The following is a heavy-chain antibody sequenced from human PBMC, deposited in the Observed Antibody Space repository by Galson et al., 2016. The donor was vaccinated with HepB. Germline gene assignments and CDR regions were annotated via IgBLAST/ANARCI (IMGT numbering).Heavy chain of an antibody. V-gene: IGHV4-39*01. J-gene: IGHJ4*02. CDR3: AGHNTVGSSYDY. Sequence: SETLSLTCSVSGGSISSSSSYWGWIRQPPGKGLEWIGSIYYSGSTYYNSSLKSRVTMSVDRSKNQFSLKLSSVTAADTALYYCAGHNTVGSSYDYWGQGTLVTVSS. D-gene: IGHD6-13*01. CDR2: IYYSGST. CDR1: GGSISSSSSY.